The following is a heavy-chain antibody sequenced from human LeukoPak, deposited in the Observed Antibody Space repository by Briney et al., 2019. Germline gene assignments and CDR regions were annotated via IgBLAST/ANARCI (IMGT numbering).Heavy chain of an antibody. Sequence: ASVKVSCKASGYTFTSYYMHWVRQAPGQGLEWMGLINPSGGSTSYAQKLQGRVTMTRDTSTSTVYMELSSLRSEDTAVYYCARAQGYCSSTSCSPGYWGQGTLVTVSS. V-gene: IGHV1-46*01. D-gene: IGHD2-2*01. CDR1: GYTFTSYY. CDR3: ARAQGYCSSTSCSPGY. J-gene: IGHJ4*02. CDR2: INPSGGST.